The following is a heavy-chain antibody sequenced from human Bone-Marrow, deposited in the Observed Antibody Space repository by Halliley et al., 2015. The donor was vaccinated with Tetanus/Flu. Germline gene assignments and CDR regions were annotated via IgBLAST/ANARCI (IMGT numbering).Heavy chain of an antibody. CDR2: IYSGGST. D-gene: IGHD1-20*01. J-gene: IGHJ4*02. V-gene: IGHV3-53*05. Sequence: GLGWVSVIYSGGSTAYADSVKGRFTISGDSSKNTVYLQMNSLRTEDTAVYYCASPNRITGTDNWGQGTLVTVSS. CDR3: ASPNRITGTDN.